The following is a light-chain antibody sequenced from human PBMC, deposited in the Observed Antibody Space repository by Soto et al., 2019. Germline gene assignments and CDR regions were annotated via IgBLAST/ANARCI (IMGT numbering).Light chain of an antibody. CDR2: DVS. CDR1: QSISSY. CDR3: QQRSIWPPGT. V-gene: IGKV3-11*01. J-gene: IGKJ3*01. Sequence: EIVLTQSSATLSMPPGESATLSRRASQSISSYLAWYQQKPGQAPRLLIYDVSNRAPGIPARFSGSGSGTDFTLTISCLEPEDFGVYCCQQRSIWPPGTFGPGTKVDIK.